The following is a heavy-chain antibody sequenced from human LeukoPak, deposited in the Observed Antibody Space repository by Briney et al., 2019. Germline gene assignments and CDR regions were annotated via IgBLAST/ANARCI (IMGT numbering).Heavy chain of an antibody. CDR2: ISVGGGRK. CDR1: GFTFRNYA. D-gene: IGHD4-17*01. J-gene: IGHJ6*02. V-gene: IGHV3-23*01. Sequence: PGGSLRLSCAASGFTFRNYAMHWVRQAPGKGLEWVSGISVGGGRKYYANSGKGRFPISRDNSKNKLNLQMNSLRAEDTAVYFCAKDVHGDYFYYGMDVWGQGTTVTVSS. CDR3: AKDVHGDYFYYGMDV.